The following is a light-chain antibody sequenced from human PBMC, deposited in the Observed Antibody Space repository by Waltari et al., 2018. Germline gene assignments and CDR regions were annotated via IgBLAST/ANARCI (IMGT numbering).Light chain of an antibody. CDR3: QQSFIAPFT. J-gene: IGKJ3*01. V-gene: IGKV1-39*01. CDR2: AAS. Sequence: RVTITCRASQSISRYLNWYQQRPGEAPELLIYAASNLQSGVPSRFSGSGSGTDFTLTISSLQPEDYATNICQQSFIAPFTFGPGTIVDF. CDR1: QSISRY.